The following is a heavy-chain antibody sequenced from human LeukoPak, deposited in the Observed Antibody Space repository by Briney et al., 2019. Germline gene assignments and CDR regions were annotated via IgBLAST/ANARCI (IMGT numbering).Heavy chain of an antibody. V-gene: IGHV3-9*01. Sequence: GGSLRLSCAASGFIFSRDSMHWVRQAPGKGLEWVSGISWNSGSIGYADSVKGRFTISRDNAKNSLYLQMNSLRAEDTALYYCAKEEGRSGSYPDYWGQGTLVTVSS. CDR2: ISWNSGSI. CDR1: GFIFSRDS. D-gene: IGHD1-26*01. J-gene: IGHJ4*02. CDR3: AKEEGRSGSYPDY.